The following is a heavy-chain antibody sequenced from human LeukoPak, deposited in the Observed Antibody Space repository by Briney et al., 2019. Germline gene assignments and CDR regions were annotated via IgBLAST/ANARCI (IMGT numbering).Heavy chain of an antibody. CDR3: ARVGSYGDSTYYYYYGMDV. CDR2: IFYSGST. J-gene: IGHJ6*02. CDR1: GGSISSSNYY. D-gene: IGHD4-17*01. Sequence: SETLSLTCTVSGGSISSSNYYWGWIRQPPGKGLEWIGSIFYSGSTYYNPSLKSRVTISVDTSKNQFSLKLSSVTAADTAVYYCARVGSYGDSTYYYYYGMDVWGQGTTVTVSS. V-gene: IGHV4-39*07.